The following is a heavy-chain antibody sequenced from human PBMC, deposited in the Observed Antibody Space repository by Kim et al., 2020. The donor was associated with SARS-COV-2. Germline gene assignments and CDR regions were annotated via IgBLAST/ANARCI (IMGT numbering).Heavy chain of an antibody. J-gene: IGHJ3*02. Sequence: GGSLRLSCAASGFTFSGSPLHWVRQASGKGLEWVGRIRSKANSYATGYAASVKGRFTISRDDSKNTAYLEMSGLKTEDTALYYCTRIPATTFACWDDFDIWGQGTMVTVSS. CDR3: TRIPATTFACWDDFDI. CDR2: IRSKANSYAT. CDR1: GFTFSGSP. V-gene: IGHV3-73*01. D-gene: IGHD1-1*01.